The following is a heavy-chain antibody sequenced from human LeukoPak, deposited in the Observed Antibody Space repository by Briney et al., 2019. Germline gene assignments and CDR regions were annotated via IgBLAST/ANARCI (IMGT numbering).Heavy chain of an antibody. V-gene: IGHV6-1*01. J-gene: IGHJ4*02. Sequence: SQTLSLTCAISGDSVSTASNAWYWIRQSPSRGLEWLGRTYYRSKWFNDYAVSVKSRITINPDTSKNQFSLQLNSVTPEDTAVYYCARDEDGYNTFDYWGQGTLVTVSS. CDR3: ARDEDGYNTFDY. CDR1: GDSVSTASNA. D-gene: IGHD5-24*01. CDR2: TYYRSKWFN.